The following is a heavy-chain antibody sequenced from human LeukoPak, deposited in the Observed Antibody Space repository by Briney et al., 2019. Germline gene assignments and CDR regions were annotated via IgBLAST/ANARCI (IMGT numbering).Heavy chain of an antibody. V-gene: IGHV1-69*04. CDR2: IIPILGIA. Sequence: GASVKVSCKASGGTFSSYAISWVRQAPGQGLEWMGRIIPILGIANYAQKFQGRVTITADKSTSTAYMELSSLRSEDTAVYYCAREAVAGTFGYWGQGTLVTVSS. CDR1: GGTFSSYA. J-gene: IGHJ4*02. CDR3: AREAVAGTFGY. D-gene: IGHD6-19*01.